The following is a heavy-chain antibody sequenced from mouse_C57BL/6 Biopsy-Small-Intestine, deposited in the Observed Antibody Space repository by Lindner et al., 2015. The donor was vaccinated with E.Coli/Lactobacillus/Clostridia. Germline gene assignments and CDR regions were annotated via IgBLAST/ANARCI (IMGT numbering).Heavy chain of an antibody. V-gene: IGHV1-80*01. D-gene: IGHD1-1*01. Sequence: VQLQESGAELVKPGASVKISCKVSGYAFSSYWMNWVKQRPGKGLEWLGQIYPGDGDTNYNGKFKDRATLTADKSSSTAYMQLSSLTSEDSAVYFCARGDYGSSYGAMDYWGQGTSVTVSS. J-gene: IGHJ4*01. CDR2: IYPGDGDT. CDR1: GYAFSSYW. CDR3: ARGDYGSSYGAMDY.